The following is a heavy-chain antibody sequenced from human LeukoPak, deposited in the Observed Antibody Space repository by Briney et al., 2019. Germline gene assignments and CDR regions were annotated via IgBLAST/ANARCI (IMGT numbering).Heavy chain of an antibody. J-gene: IGHJ4*02. CDR1: GFTVSSNY. Sequence: TGGSLRLSCAASGFTVSSNYMSWVRQAPGKGLEWVSVIYSGGSTYYADSVKGRFTISRDNSKNTLYLQMNSLRAEDTAVYYCARGRDYYDSSGYYQRYFDYWGQGTLVTVSS. D-gene: IGHD3-22*01. CDR2: IYSGGST. CDR3: ARGRDYYDSSGYYQRYFDY. V-gene: IGHV3-66*01.